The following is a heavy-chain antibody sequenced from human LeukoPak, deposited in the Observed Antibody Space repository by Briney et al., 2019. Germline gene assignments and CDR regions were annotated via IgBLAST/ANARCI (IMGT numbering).Heavy chain of an antibody. V-gene: IGHV3-74*01. J-gene: IGHJ4*02. CDR3: ARDVYYDSSRGIGDY. CDR1: GFTFSSYW. CDR2: INSDGSST. Sequence: PGGSLRLSCAASGFTFSSYWMHWVRQAPGKGLVWVSRINSDGSSTSYADSVKGRFTISRDNAKNTLYLQMNSQRAEDTAVYYCARDVYYDSSRGIGDYWGQGTLVTVSS. D-gene: IGHD3-22*01.